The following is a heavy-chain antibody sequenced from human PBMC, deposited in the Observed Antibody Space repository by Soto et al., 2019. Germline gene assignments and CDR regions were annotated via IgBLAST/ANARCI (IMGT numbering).Heavy chain of an antibody. V-gene: IGHV3-13*01. CDR2: IGTAGDT. CDR1: GFTFSSYD. CDR3: ARDALGFDY. Sequence: GGSLRLSCAASGFTFSSYDIHWVRQTTGKGLEWVSAIGTAGDTYYPGSVKGRFTISRENAKNSLYLQMNSLRAEDTGVYYCARDALGFDYWGQGTLVTVSS. J-gene: IGHJ4*02.